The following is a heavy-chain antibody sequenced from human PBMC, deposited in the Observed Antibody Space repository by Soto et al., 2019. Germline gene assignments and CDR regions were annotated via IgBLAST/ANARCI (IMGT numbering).Heavy chain of an antibody. D-gene: IGHD4-17*01. V-gene: IGHV4-39*01. J-gene: IGHJ4*02. CDR1: GGSISSSSYY. Sequence: QLQLQESGPGLVKPSETLSLTCTVSGGSISSSSYYWGWIRQPPGKGLEWIGSIYYSGSTYYNPSLKGRVTISVDTSKNQFSLKLSSVTAADTAVYYCARPNYGVTAGSGDYWGQGTLVTVSS. CDR2: IYYSGST. CDR3: ARPNYGVTAGSGDY.